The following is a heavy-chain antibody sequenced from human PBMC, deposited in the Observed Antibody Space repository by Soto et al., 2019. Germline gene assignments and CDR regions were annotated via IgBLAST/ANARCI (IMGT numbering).Heavy chain of an antibody. CDR2: TYYRSKWYN. V-gene: IGHV6-1*01. J-gene: IGHJ6*02. D-gene: IGHD1-7*01. CDR3: ARDCPELQSPYYYGMDV. Sequence: SQTLSLTCAISGDSVSSNSAAWNWIRQSPSRGLEWLGRTYYRSKWYNDYAVSVKSRITINPDTSKNQFSLQLNSVTPEDTAVYYCARDCPELQSPYYYGMDVWGQGTKVTVSS. CDR1: GDSVSSNSAA.